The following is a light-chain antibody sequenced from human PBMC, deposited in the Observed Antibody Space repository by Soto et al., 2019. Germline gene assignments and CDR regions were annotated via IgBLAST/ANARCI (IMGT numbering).Light chain of an antibody. CDR1: SSDVGGYNY. CDR2: DVS. CDR3: SSYTSSSARL. J-gene: IGLJ3*02. Sequence: QSALTQPASVSGSPGQSITISCTGTSSDVGGYNYVCWYQQHPGKAPKLMIYDVSNRPSGVSNRSSGSKSGTTASRTISGLQADDAADYYGSSYTSSSARLFGGGTKLTVL. V-gene: IGLV2-14*01.